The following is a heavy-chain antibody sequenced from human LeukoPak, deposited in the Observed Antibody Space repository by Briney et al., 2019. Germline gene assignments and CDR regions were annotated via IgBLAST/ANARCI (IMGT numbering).Heavy chain of an antibody. CDR2: IYYSEST. CDR1: GGSISSGDYY. CDR3: AIALPLDYYGSGSPTFDY. Sequence: PSQTLSLTCTVSGGSISSGDYYWSWIRQPPGKGLEWIGYIYYSESTYYNPSLKSRVTISVDTSKNQFSLRLSSVTAADTAVYYCAIALPLDYYGSGSPTFDYWGQGTLVTVSS. J-gene: IGHJ4*02. V-gene: IGHV4-30-4*01. D-gene: IGHD3-10*01.